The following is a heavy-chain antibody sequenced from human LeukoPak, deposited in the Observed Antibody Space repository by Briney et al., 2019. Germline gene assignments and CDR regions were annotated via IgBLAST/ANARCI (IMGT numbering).Heavy chain of an antibody. D-gene: IGHD5-12*01. V-gene: IGHV3-49*04. Sequence: GGSLRLSCAASGFTFSSYAMSWVRQAPGKGLEWVGFIRSKTYSEATEYAASVIGRFTFSRDDSKRIAYLQMNSLKTEDTAMYYCARPLVDRMATIDWYFDLWGRGTLVTVSS. CDR1: GFTFSSYA. CDR3: ARPLVDRMATIDWYFDL. CDR2: IRSKTYSEAT. J-gene: IGHJ2*01.